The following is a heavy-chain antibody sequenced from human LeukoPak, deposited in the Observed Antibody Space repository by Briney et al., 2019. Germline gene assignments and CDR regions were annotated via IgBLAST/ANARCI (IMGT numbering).Heavy chain of an antibody. CDR1: GFTFSDYY. CDR3: AHFRYSSSPPRFDP. CDR2: ISSSGSTI. Sequence: GGSLRLSCAASGFTFSDYYMSWIRQAPGKGLNGVSYISSSGSTIYYADSVKGRFTISRDNAKNSLYLQMNSLRAEDTAVYYCAHFRYSSSPPRFDPWGQGSLVTVSS. D-gene: IGHD6-13*01. V-gene: IGHV3-11*01. J-gene: IGHJ5*02.